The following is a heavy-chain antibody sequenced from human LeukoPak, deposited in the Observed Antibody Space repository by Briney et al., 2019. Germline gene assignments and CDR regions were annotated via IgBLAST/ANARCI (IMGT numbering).Heavy chain of an antibody. V-gene: IGHV5-51*01. Sequence: GESLKISCRGSGYRFTTYWIGWVRKMHGKGLEWMGIIYPGDSDTRYSPSFQGQVTISADKSISTAYLQWSSLKASDTAMYYCASGNSNLVFDYWGQGTLVTVSS. CDR2: IYPGDSDT. CDR3: ASGNSNLVFDY. D-gene: IGHD4-23*01. J-gene: IGHJ4*02. CDR1: GYRFTTYW.